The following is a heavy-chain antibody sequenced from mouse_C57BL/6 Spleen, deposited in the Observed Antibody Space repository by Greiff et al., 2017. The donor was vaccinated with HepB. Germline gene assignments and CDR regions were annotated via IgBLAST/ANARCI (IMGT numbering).Heavy chain of an antibody. CDR2: IYPGSGNT. J-gene: IGHJ2*01. V-gene: IGHV1-76*01. Sequence: QVQLQQSGAELVRPGASVKLSCKASGYTFTDYYINWVKQRPGQGLEWIARIYPGSGNTYYNEKFKGQATLTAEKTSSTAYMQLSSLTSEDSAFYCCSRGGENYWGQGTTLTVAS. CDR1: GYTFTDYY. CDR3: SRGGENY.